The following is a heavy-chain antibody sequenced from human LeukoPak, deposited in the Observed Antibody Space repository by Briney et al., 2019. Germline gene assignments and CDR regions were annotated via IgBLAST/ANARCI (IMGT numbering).Heavy chain of an antibody. V-gene: IGHV4-59*08. CDR1: GGSISSHY. J-gene: IGHJ4*02. CDR2: IYYSGDT. CDR3: ARHQLRGFLDDN. D-gene: IGHD3-10*01. Sequence: PSETLSLTCIVSGGSISSHYWSWIRQPPGKGLEWIGCIYYSGDTNYNPSLESRATISVDSSKNQFSLKVTSVTAADTAVYYCARHQLRGFLDDNWGQGTLVTASS.